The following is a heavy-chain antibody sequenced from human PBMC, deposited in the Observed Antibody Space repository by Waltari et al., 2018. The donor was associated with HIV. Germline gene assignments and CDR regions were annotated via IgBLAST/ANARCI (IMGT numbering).Heavy chain of an antibody. CDR1: GFTFSSYG. D-gene: IGHD1-1*01. V-gene: IGHV3-74*01. CDR3: AKADDLRPFDP. Sequence: EMQLVESGGGLVQSGGSVRLSCAASGFTFSSYGMHWVRQVPGKGLVWVARIYSGESSAAYADSVRGRFTISRDNAKNMLYLQMNSLRVEDTAVYYCAKADDLRPFDPWGQGVLVTVSS. J-gene: IGHJ5*02. CDR2: IYSGESSA.